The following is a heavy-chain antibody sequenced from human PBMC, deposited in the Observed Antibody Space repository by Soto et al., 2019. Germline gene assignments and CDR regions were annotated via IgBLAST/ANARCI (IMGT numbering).Heavy chain of an antibody. CDR3: AKAWFSGSIGDAFDI. J-gene: IGHJ3*02. Sequence: QVQLVESGGGVVQPGRSLRLSCAASGFTFSSYGMHWVRQAPGKGLEWVAVISYDGSNKYYADSVKGRFTISRDNSKNTLYRQMNSLRAEDTAVYYCAKAWFSGSIGDAFDIWGQGTMGTVSS. V-gene: IGHV3-30*18. D-gene: IGHD3-22*01. CDR2: ISYDGSNK. CDR1: GFTFSSYG.